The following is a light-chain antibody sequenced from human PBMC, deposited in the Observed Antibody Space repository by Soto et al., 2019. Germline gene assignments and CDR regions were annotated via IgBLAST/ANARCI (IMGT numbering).Light chain of an antibody. Sequence: QSVLTQPASVSGSPGQSITISCTGTSSDVGGYNYVSWYQQHPGKAPKLMIYDVSNRPSGVSNRFSGSKSGNTASLTISGLHAEDEADYYCSSYTSSRNYVFGTGTKLTVL. CDR3: SSYTSSRNYV. J-gene: IGLJ1*01. CDR1: SSDVGGYNY. V-gene: IGLV2-14*01. CDR2: DVS.